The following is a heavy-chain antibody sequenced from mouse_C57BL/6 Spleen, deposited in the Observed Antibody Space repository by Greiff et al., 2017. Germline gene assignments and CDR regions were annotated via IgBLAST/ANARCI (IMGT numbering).Heavy chain of an antibody. CDR2: ISYDGSN. CDR1: GYSITSGYY. V-gene: IGHV3-6*01. J-gene: IGHJ2*01. CDR3: ARDHPITTYFDY. D-gene: IGHD1-1*01. Sequence: EVKLMESGPGLVKPSQSLSLTCSVTGYSITSGYYWNWIRQFPGNKLEWMGYISYDGSNNYNPSLKNRISITRDTSKNQFFLKLNSVTTEDTATYYCARDHPITTYFDYWGQGTTLTVSS.